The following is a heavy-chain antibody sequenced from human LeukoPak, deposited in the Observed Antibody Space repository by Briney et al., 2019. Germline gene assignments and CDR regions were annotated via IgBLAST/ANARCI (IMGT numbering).Heavy chain of an antibody. CDR1: GFTFSTYA. D-gene: IGHD3-10*01. J-gene: IGHJ4*02. Sequence: GGSLRLSCAASGFTFSTYAMHWVRQAPGKGPEWVALITYDGSKEYYADSVKGRFTISRDNSKNTLYLQMNSLRAEDTAVYYCARGTDYYGSGSYGGYVDYWGQGTLVTVSS. CDR3: ARGTDYYGSGSYGGYVDY. CDR2: ITYDGSKE. V-gene: IGHV3-30-3*01.